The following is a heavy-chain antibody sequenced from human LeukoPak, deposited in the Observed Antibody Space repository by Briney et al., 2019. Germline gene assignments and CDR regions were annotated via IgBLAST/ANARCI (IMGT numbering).Heavy chain of an antibody. J-gene: IGHJ4*02. V-gene: IGHV3-74*01. Sequence: GSLRLSCAASGFTFSSYWMHWVRQAPGKGLVWVSRINGDGSDTRYADSVKGRFTISRDNAKNTLFLQMNSLRAEDTAVYYCARDISSVAAVVAVGDYWGQGTLVTVSS. CDR3: ARDISSVAAVVAVGDY. CDR1: GFTFSSYW. CDR2: INGDGSDT. D-gene: IGHD6-6*01.